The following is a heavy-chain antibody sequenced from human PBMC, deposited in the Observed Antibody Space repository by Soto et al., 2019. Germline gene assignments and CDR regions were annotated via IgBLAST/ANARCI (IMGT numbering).Heavy chain of an antibody. CDR3: ATNYYDSSGYLY. J-gene: IGHJ4*02. CDR1: GHKVTNYF. Sequence: ASVKVSCKASGHKVTNYFVHWVRQAPGQGLEWLGKIDPSDNATSYAQKFQGRVTLTRDPSTNTVYVELSSLRSEDTAIYYCATNYYDSSGYLYWGQGTLLTVSS. D-gene: IGHD3-22*01. CDR2: IDPSDNAT. V-gene: IGHV1-46*01.